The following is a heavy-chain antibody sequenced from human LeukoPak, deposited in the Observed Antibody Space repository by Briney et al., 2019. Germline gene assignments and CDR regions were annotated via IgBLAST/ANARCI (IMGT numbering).Heavy chain of an antibody. V-gene: IGHV3-23*01. CDR1: GFTFSGAW. CDR2: ISGSGGRT. CDR3: ATHYYGSGSYSVGVAFDI. Sequence: PGGSLRLSCTASGFTFSGAWMTWVRQAPGKGLEWVSGISGSGGRTYYADSVKGRFTISRDNSKNTLYLQMNSLRAEDTAVYYCATHYYGSGSYSVGVAFDIWGQGTMVTVSS. J-gene: IGHJ3*02. D-gene: IGHD3-10*01.